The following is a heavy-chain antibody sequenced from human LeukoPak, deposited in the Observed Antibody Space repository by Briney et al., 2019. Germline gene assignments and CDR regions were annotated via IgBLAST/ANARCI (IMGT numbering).Heavy chain of an antibody. CDR2: ITTDGSST. D-gene: IGHD3-22*01. J-gene: IGHJ4*02. CDR3: ARDYYSGSRDLDY. CDR1: GFTFSSYW. Sequence: PGGSLRLSCAASGFTFSSYWMHWVRQAPGKGLMWVSLITTDGSSTTYADSVKGRFTISRDNAKNTLYLQVNSLRAEDTAVYYCARDYYSGSRDLDYWGQGTLVTISS. V-gene: IGHV3-74*01.